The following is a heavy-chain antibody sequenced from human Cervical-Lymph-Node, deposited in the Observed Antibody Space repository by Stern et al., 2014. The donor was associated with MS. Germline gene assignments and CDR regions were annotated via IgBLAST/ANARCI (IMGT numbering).Heavy chain of an antibody. J-gene: IGHJ4*02. D-gene: IGHD3-10*01. CDR2: IYWDDDK. V-gene: IGHV2-5*02. CDR3: AHEGDYYGSGNYDF. CDR1: GFSLTTSGVG. Sequence: QVTLKESGPTLVKPTQTLTLTCTFSGFSLTTSGVGVGWIRQPPGKALEWLAIIYWDDDKRYSPSLKSRLPITKDPSKNQVVLTMTNMDPVDTATYYCAHEGDYYGSGNYDFWGQGTLVTVSS.